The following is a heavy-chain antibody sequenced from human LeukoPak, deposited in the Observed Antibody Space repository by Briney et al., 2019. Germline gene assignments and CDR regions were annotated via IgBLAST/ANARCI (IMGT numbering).Heavy chain of an antibody. V-gene: IGHV1-69-2*01. Sequence: GASVKVSCKVSGYTFTDYYMHWVRQAPGKGLEWMGLVDPEDGETIYAEKFQGRVTITADTSTDTAYMELSSLRSEDTAVYYCATDLAHYDSSGLVDYWGQGTLVTVSS. CDR2: VDPEDGET. CDR3: ATDLAHYDSSGLVDY. CDR1: GYTFTDYY. J-gene: IGHJ4*02. D-gene: IGHD3-22*01.